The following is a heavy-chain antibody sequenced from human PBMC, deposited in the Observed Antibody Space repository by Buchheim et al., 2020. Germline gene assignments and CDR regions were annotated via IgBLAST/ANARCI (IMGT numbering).Heavy chain of an antibody. D-gene: IGHD5-24*01. J-gene: IGHJ6*02. CDR3: ARDGRRDGYNFVGDYYDGMDV. CDR1: GFTFSSYA. CDR2: ISYDGSNK. Sequence: QVQLVESGGGVVQPGRSLRLSCAASGFTFSSYAMHWVRQAPGKGLEWVAVISYDGSNKYYADSVQGRFTISRDNSKNTLYLQMNSLRAEDTAVYYCARDGRRDGYNFVGDYYDGMDVWGQGTT. V-gene: IGHV3-30-3*01.